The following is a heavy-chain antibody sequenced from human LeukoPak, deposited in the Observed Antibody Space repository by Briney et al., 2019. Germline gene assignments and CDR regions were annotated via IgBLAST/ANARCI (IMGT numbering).Heavy chain of an antibody. CDR3: TRVGGYSPSSTGGNAFDI. Sequence: ASVKVSCKASGYTFTSYGISWVRQAPGQGLEWMGWISAYNGNTNYAQNLQGRVIMTTDTSTSTAYMELRSLTSDDTAIYFCTRVGGYSPSSTGGNAFDIWGQGTMVTVSS. V-gene: IGHV1-18*01. CDR2: ISAYNGNT. J-gene: IGHJ3*02. D-gene: IGHD6-6*01. CDR1: GYTFTSYG.